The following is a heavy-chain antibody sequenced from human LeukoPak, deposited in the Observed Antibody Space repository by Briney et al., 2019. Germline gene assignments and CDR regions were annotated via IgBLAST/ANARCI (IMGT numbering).Heavy chain of an antibody. V-gene: IGHV1-69*13. CDR1: GYTFTSYA. D-gene: IGHD2-15*01. Sequence: ASVKVSCKASGYTFTSYAISWVRQAPGQGLEWMGGIIPIFGTANYAQKFQGRVTITADESTSTAYMELSSLRSEDTAVYYCARDYSRDVHWVPYPYGMDVWGQGTTVTVSS. CDR2: IIPIFGTA. CDR3: ARDYSRDVHWVPYPYGMDV. J-gene: IGHJ6*02.